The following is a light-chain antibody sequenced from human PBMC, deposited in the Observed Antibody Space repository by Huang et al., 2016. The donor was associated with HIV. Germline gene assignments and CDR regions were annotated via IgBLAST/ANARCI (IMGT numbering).Light chain of an antibody. J-gene: IGKJ5*01. CDR1: QSIFPSSNRHNF. Sequence: DIVMTQSPDSLAVSLGERATINCRSSQSIFPSSNRHNFLAWYQQKPGQPPKLLIYWASTRQSGVPDRFSGSGSGTAFTLTINGLQAEDVAVYYCQQYYSTPITFGQGTRLEIK. CDR3: QQYYSTPIT. CDR2: WAS. V-gene: IGKV4-1*01.